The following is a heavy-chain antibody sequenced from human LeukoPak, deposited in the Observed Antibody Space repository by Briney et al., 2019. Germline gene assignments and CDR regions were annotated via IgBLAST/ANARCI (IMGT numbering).Heavy chain of an antibody. D-gene: IGHD6-6*01. CDR1: GGSISSYY. Sequence: PSETLSLTCSVSGGSISSYYWFWIRQPPGKGLQWIGYIYYRGNTNYNPSLKSRVTISVDTSKDQFSLKLTSLTAADTAVYYCARGLHSRSSGRRFDVFEIWGQGTMVTVSS. J-gene: IGHJ3*02. CDR2: IYYRGNT. V-gene: IGHV4-59*01. CDR3: ARGLHSRSSGRRFDVFEI.